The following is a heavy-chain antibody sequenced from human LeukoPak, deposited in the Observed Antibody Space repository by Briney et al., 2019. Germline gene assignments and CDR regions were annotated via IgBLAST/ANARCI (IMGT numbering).Heavy chain of an antibody. CDR2: INSDGSST. CDR1: GFTFSSYW. Sequence: GGSLRLSCAASGFTFSSYWMHWVRQAPGKGLVWVSRINSDGSSTSYADSMKGRFTISRDNAKNLLYLQMNTLRAEDTAIYYCARVKSRTDYVFDYWGQGTLVTVSS. D-gene: IGHD4/OR15-4a*01. J-gene: IGHJ4*02. CDR3: ARVKSRTDYVFDY. V-gene: IGHV3-74*01.